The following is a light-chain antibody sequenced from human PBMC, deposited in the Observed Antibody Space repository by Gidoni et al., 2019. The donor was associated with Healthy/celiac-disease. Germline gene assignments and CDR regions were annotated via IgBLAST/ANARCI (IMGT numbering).Light chain of an antibody. J-gene: IGLJ2*01. V-gene: IGLV2-23*01. CDR2: EGS. CDR3: CSYAGSSSVV. Sequence: QSALPPPASVSGSPGQSITISCTGTSSDVGSYNLVSWYQQPPGKAPKLMIYEGSKRPSGVSNRFSGSKSGNTASLTISGRQAEDEADYYCCSYAGSSSVVFGGGTKLTVL. CDR1: SSDVGSYNL.